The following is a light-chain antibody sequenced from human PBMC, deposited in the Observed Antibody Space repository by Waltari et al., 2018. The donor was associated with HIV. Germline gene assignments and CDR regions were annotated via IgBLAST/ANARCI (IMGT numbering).Light chain of an antibody. CDR3: SSDTSSSSWV. CDR2: GVS. Sequence: QSALTQPASVSGSPGQSITISCTGTSSDVGGSNYVSRYQQHPGKAPKLMIYGVSQRPSGGSNRCPVPKCGNTASLTISVLQAEDEADYYCSSDTSSSSWVFGGGTKLTVL. CDR1: SSDVGGSNY. J-gene: IGLJ3*02. V-gene: IGLV2-14*01.